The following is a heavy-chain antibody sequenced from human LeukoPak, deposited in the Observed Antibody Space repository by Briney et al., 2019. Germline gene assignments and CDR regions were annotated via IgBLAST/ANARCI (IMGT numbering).Heavy chain of an antibody. CDR3: ARQPVTTSDWFDP. D-gene: IGHD4-17*01. Sequence: SETLSLTCTVSGGSISGSSYYWGWIRQPPGKGLEWIGSIYYSGSTYYNPSLKSRVTISVDTSKNQFSLKLSSVTAADTAVYYCARQPVTTSDWFDPWGQGTLVTVSS. CDR2: IYYSGST. CDR1: GGSISGSSYY. V-gene: IGHV4-39*01. J-gene: IGHJ5*02.